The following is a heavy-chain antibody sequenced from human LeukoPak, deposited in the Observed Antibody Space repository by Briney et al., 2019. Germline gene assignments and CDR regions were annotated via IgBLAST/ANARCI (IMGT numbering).Heavy chain of an antibody. V-gene: IGHV5-51*01. CDR3: ARTAEASSGYSY. Sequence: GESLKISCRASGYTFTDYWIGWVRQLPGKGLEWMGMVYPGDSDTRYSPSFQGQVTISADKSINTAYVQWSSLKASDTAMYYCARTAEASSGYSYWGQGTLVTVSS. D-gene: IGHD3-22*01. CDR2: VYPGDSDT. CDR1: GYTFTDYW. J-gene: IGHJ4*02.